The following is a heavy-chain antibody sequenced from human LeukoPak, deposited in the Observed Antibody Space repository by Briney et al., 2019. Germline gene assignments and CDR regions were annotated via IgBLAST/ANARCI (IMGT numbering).Heavy chain of an antibody. CDR2: IYYGGST. Sequence: PSETLSLTCTVSGGSISSYYWSWIRQPPGKGLEWIGYIYYGGSTNYNPSLKSRVTISVDTSKDQFSLKLSSVTAADTAVYYCARGYYDTDVAFDIWGQGTMVTASS. V-gene: IGHV4-59*01. D-gene: IGHD3-22*01. CDR3: ARGYYDTDVAFDI. CDR1: GGSISSYY. J-gene: IGHJ3*02.